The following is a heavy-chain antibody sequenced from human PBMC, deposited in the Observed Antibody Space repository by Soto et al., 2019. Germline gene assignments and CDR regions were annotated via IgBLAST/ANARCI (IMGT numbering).Heavy chain of an antibody. CDR1: GFTFSNVW. Sequence: PGGSLRLSCAASGFTFSNVWMSWVRQAPGKGLEWVGRIKSKTEGGTTDYAAPVKGRLTISRDDSKDTLFLQKNRLKTEDTALYYCTTMGVVTANRYYFDYWGQGTLVPVS. J-gene: IGHJ4*02. CDR3: TTMGVVTANRYYFDY. CDR2: IKSKTEGGTT. D-gene: IGHD2-21*02. V-gene: IGHV3-15*01.